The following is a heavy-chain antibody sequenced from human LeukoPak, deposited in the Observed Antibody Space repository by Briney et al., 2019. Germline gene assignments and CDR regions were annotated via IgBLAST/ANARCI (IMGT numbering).Heavy chain of an antibody. CDR1: GFTFPNAW. V-gene: IGHV3-15*01. CDR3: VTDGGQLPYFTY. D-gene: IGHD3-3*01. Sequence: GGSLRLSCAASGFTFPNAWIYWVRQAPGKGLEWVGRIKKKTDRRTTDYAAPVEGRFTNSRDDSRNTVYLQMDSLKTEDTAVYYCVTDGGQLPYFTYWGQGTLVTVSS. CDR2: IKKKTDRRTT. J-gene: IGHJ1*01.